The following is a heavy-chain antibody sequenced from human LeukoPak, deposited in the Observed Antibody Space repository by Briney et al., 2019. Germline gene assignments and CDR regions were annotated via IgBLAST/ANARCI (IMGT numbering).Heavy chain of an antibody. V-gene: IGHV4-4*02. CDR3: ARDGVGATTFWFDP. Sequence: SETLSLTCAVSGGSISSSNWWSWVRQPPGKGLEWIGEIYHSGSTNYNPSLKSRVTISVDKSKNQFSLKLSSVTAADTAVYYCARDGVGATTFWFDPWGQGTLVTVSS. D-gene: IGHD1-26*01. J-gene: IGHJ5*02. CDR1: GGSISSSNW. CDR2: IYHSGST.